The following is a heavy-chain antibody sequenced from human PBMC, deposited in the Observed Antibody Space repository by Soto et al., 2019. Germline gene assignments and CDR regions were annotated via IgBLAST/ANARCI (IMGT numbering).Heavy chain of an antibody. Sequence: GGSLRLSCAASGFTFSSYGMHWVRQAPGKGLEWVAVIWYDGSNKYYADSVKGRFTISRDNSKNTLYLQMNSLRAEDTAVYYCARDSYGDYEFGDAFDIWGQGTMVTVSS. CDR1: GFTFSSYG. CDR2: IWYDGSNK. CDR3: ARDSYGDYEFGDAFDI. V-gene: IGHV3-33*01. D-gene: IGHD4-17*01. J-gene: IGHJ3*02.